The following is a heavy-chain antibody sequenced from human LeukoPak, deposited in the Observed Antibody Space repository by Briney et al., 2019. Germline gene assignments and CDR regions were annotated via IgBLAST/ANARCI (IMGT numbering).Heavy chain of an antibody. J-gene: IGHJ4*02. CDR3: ASGRQLGY. D-gene: IGHD3-16*01. CDR2: INQEGREK. Sequence: GGSVRLSCAASGFTFSSYWMSWVRQAPGKGLEGVANINQEGREKYYVRSVKARFTTSRDNDKNSLYLQMNSLRAEDRALYYCASGRQLGYWGQGTLVTVSS. CDR1: GFTFSSYW. V-gene: IGHV3-7*01.